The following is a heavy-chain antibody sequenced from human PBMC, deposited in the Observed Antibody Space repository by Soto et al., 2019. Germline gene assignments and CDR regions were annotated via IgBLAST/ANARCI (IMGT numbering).Heavy chain of an antibody. D-gene: IGHD6-19*01. CDR2: INTDGRNT. CDR1: GFTSRSYW. V-gene: IGHV3-74*01. CDR3: PRWEMAGPRRLLDS. J-gene: IGHJ5*01. Sequence: GGSLRLSCAASGFTSRSYWMHWVRQAPGKGLVWVSRINTDGRNTAYVDSVKGRFIISRDNAKNTLYLQMSSLRDDETAVYYCPRWEMAGPRRLLDSWGQGTLVTVSS.